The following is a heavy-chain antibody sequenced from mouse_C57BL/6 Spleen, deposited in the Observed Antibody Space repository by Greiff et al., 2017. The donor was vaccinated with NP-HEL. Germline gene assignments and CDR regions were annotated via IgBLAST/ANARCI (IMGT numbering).Heavy chain of an antibody. CDR3: ARSYYYGSSYTEGYFDV. J-gene: IGHJ1*03. D-gene: IGHD1-1*01. CDR2: IYPGGGYT. Sequence: QVQLKESGAELVRPGTSVKMSCKASGYTFTNYWIGWAKQRPGHGLEWIGDIYPGGGYTNYNEKFKGKATLTADKSSSTAYMQFSSLTSEDSAIYYCARSYYYGSSYTEGYFDVWGTGTTVTVSS. V-gene: IGHV1-63*01. CDR1: GYTFTNYW.